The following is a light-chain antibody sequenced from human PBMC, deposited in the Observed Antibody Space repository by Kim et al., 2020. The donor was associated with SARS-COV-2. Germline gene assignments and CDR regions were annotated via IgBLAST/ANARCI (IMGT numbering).Light chain of an antibody. J-gene: IGLJ1*01. CDR1: SSDVGCYNY. Sequence: QSVTISVTGSSSDVGCYNYVSWYQHHPGKAPKLMIYEVTKRPSGVPDRFSGSKSGNTASLTVSGLQAEDEADYYCGSYVGNNNFVFGTGTKVTVL. V-gene: IGLV2-8*01. CDR2: EVT. CDR3: GSYVGNNNFV.